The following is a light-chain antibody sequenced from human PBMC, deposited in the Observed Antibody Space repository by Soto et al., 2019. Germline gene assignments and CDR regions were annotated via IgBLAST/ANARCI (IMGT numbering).Light chain of an antibody. J-gene: IGKJ1*01. CDR2: KAS. CDR3: QQYNSYPWT. CDR1: QTISSW. Sequence: DIQMTQSPSTLSASVGDRVTIPCRASQTISSWLAWYQQKPGKAPNLLIYKASSLESGVPLRFSGSGSGKEFTLTISSLQPDDFATYYCQQYNSYPWTFGQGTKLEFK. V-gene: IGKV1-5*03.